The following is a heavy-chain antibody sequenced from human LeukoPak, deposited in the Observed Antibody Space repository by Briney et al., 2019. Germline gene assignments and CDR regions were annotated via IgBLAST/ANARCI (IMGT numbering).Heavy chain of an antibody. J-gene: IGHJ4*02. D-gene: IGHD3-22*01. Sequence: SETLSLTCTVSGGSISNYYWNWIRQPPGKGLEWIGYIYYSGTTNYNPSLKSRVSMSVDTSKNQFSLKLSSVTAADTAVYYCARGGYYYDSSGCYGFDYWGQGTLVTVSS. V-gene: IGHV4-59*01. CDR1: GGSISNYY. CDR3: ARGGYYYDSSGCYGFDY. CDR2: IYYSGTT.